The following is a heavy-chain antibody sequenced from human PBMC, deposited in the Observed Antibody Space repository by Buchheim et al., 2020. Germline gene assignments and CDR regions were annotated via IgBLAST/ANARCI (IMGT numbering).Heavy chain of an antibody. Sequence: QVQLVESGGGVVQPGRSLRLSCAASGFTFSSYGMHWVRQAPGKGLEWVAVISYDGSNKYYADSVKGRFTISRDNSKNTLYLQMNSLRAEDTAVYYCANGYYYPPRLLDYFDYWGQGTL. CDR3: ANGYYYPPRLLDYFDY. J-gene: IGHJ4*02. D-gene: IGHD3-10*01. V-gene: IGHV3-30*18. CDR1: GFTFSSYG. CDR2: ISYDGSNK.